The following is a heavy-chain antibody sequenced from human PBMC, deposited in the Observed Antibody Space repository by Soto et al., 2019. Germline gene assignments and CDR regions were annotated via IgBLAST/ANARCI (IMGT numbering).Heavy chain of an antibody. Sequence: QVQLQESGPGLVKPSETLSLTCTVSGGSISSYYWSWIRQPPGKGLEWIGYIYYSGSTNYNHSLKSRVTISVDPSKNQFSLKLSSVTAADTAVYYCARDYHRGGAFDIWGQGTMVTVSS. CDR1: GGSISSYY. CDR2: IYYSGST. D-gene: IGHD2-2*01. V-gene: IGHV4-59*01. CDR3: ARDYHRGGAFDI. J-gene: IGHJ3*02.